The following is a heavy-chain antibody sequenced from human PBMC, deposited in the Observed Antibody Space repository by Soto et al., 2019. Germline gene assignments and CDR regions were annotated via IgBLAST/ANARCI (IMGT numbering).Heavy chain of an antibody. J-gene: IGHJ4*02. V-gene: IGHV4-59*08. Sequence: SDTLYLTCTFYCCSILSYYWSWIRQPPGKGLEWIGYIYYSGSTNYNPSLKSRVTISVDTSKNQFSLKLSSVTAADTAVYYCARHHDSWGQGTLVTVS. CDR3: ARHHDS. CDR2: IYYSGST. CDR1: CCSILSYY.